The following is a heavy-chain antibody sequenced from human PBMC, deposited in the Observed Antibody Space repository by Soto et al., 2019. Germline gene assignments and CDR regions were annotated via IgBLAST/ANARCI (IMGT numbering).Heavy chain of an antibody. Sequence: GGSLRLSCAASGLTFSHYSMNWVRQAPGKGLEWVSSISGGGTYRYYAESVKGRFTISRDNSKNTLYLQMNSLRAEDTAVYYCAKDRGYDYVWGSYRLLNWFDPWGQGTLVTVSS. D-gene: IGHD3-16*02. V-gene: IGHV3-23*01. J-gene: IGHJ5*02. CDR1: GLTFSHYS. CDR3: AKDRGYDYVWGSYRLLNWFDP. CDR2: ISGGGTYR.